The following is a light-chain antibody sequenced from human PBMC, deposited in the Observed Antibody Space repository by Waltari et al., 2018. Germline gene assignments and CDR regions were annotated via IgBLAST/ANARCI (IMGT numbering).Light chain of an antibody. CDR1: SGDVGGYPY. J-gene: IGLJ2*01. Sequence: QSALTQPPSASGSPGQSVTIPCTGTSGDVGGYPYLSWYQQPPGRAPKLIIYEVNKRPSGVPGRFSGSKSGNTASLTVSGPQAEDEAEYYCSSYSDSNNLVFGGGTKLTVL. CDR2: EVN. CDR3: SSYSDSNNLV. V-gene: IGLV2-8*01.